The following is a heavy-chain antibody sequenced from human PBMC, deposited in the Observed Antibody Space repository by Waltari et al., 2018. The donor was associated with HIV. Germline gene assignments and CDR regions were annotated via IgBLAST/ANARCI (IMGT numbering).Heavy chain of an antibody. Sequence: QVQLVQSGAEVKKPGASVMVSCKAAGYTFTGYYMHWVRQAPGQGLEWMGWINPNSGGTNYAQKFQGRVTMTRDTSISTAYMELSRLRSDDTAVYYCARDRARTTDYYYYGMDVWGQGTTVTVSS. CDR2: INPNSGGT. D-gene: IGHD1-7*01. J-gene: IGHJ6*02. CDR1: GYTFTGYY. CDR3: ARDRARTTDYYYYGMDV. V-gene: IGHV1-2*02.